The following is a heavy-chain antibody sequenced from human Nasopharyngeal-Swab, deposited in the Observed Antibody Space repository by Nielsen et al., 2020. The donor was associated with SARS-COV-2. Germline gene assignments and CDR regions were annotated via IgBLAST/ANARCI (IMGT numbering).Heavy chain of an antibody. Sequence: SVKVSCKAAGGTFSSYAIRWVRQARGKGLEWMGGIIPILGTANYAQKFQGRVTITADESTSTAYMELSSLRSEDTAVYYCARKRRGYYYYGMDVWGQGTTVTVSS. CDR3: ARKRRGYYYYGMDV. D-gene: IGHD3-10*01. V-gene: IGHV1-69*13. J-gene: IGHJ6*02. CDR1: GGTFSSYA. CDR2: IIPILGTA.